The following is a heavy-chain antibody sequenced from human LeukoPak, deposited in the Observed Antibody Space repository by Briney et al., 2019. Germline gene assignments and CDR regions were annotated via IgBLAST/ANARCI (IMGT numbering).Heavy chain of an antibody. V-gene: IGHV3-48*01. D-gene: IGHD3-22*01. J-gene: IGHJ3*01. CDR3: ARGRFTYYYDSSNLHPFDL. CDR2: ITSSTNTI. Sequence: PGGSLRLSCIASGFTFSSYGMYWVRQAPGKGLEWISYITSSTNTISYADSVKGRFIISTDNAKNSLYLQTNSLRAEDTAVYYCARGRFTYYYDSSNLHPFDLWGQGTTVTVSS. CDR1: GFTFSSYG.